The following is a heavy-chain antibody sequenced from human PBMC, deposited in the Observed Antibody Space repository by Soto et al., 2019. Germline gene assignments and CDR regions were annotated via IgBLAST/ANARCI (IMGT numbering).Heavy chain of an antibody. CDR1: GFTFSSYG. CDR2: ISYDGSNK. V-gene: IGHV3-30*18. CDR3: AKDLETSVTAPMFFDY. D-gene: IGHD2-21*02. J-gene: IGHJ4*02. Sequence: GGSLRLSCAASGFTFSSYGMHWVRQAPGKGLEWVAVISYDGSNKYYADSVKGRFTISRDNSKNTLYLQMNSLRAEDTAVYYCAKDLETSVTAPMFFDYWGQGTLVTVSS.